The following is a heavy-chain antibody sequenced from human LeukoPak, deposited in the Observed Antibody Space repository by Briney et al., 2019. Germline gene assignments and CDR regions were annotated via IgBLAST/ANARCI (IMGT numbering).Heavy chain of an antibody. CDR1: GFTFSSYG. J-gene: IGHJ4*02. D-gene: IGHD5-18*01. V-gene: IGHV3-33*01. CDR3: ARLGYSYESDY. CDR2: IWYDGSNK. Sequence: GGSLRLSCAASGFTFSSYGMHWVRQAPGKGLEWVAVIWYDGSNKYYADSVKGRFTISRDNSKNTLYLQMNSLRAEDTAVYYCARLGYSYESDYWGQGTLVTVSS.